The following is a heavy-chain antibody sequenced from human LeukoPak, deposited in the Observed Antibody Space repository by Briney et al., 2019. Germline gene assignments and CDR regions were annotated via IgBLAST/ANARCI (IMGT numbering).Heavy chain of an antibody. J-gene: IGHJ4*02. Sequence: GGSLRLSCVAPGLTFHDYAMHWVRQAPGKGLEWVSLISADGGSTFYADSVRGRFSISRDNSKNSLYLQMNSLRTEDTAMYYCAKESGKFDYWGQGTLVAVSS. V-gene: IGHV3-43*02. CDR3: AKESGKFDY. CDR2: ISADGGST. CDR1: GLTFHDYA.